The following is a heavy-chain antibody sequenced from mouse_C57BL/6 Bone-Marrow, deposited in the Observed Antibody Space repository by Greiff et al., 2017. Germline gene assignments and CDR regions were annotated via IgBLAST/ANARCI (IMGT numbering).Heavy chain of an antibody. J-gene: IGHJ1*03. V-gene: IGHV1-55*01. D-gene: IGHD2-5*01. CDR2: IYPGSGST. Sequence: QVQLQQSGAELVKPGASVKMSCKASGYNFTSYWITWVKQRPGQGIEWIGDIYPGSGSTNYNEKFKSKATLTVDTSSSTSYMQLSSLTAEVSAVYYWARPYYSNYWYFDVWGTGTTVTVSS. CDR3: ARPYYSNYWYFDV. CDR1: GYNFTSYW.